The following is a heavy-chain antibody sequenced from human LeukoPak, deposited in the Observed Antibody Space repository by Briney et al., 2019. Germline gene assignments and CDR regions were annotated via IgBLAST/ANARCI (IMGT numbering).Heavy chain of an antibody. CDR3: ARDYLAYCGGDCYSGYDY. J-gene: IGHJ4*02. CDR1: GYTFTSYG. CDR2: ISAYNGNT. V-gene: IGHV1-18*01. Sequence: ASVRVSCKASGYTFTSYGISWVRQAPGQGLEWMGWISAYNGNTNYAQKLQGRVTMTTDTSTSTAYMELRSLRSDDTAVYYYARDYLAYCGGDCYSGYDYWGQGTLVTVSS. D-gene: IGHD2-21*02.